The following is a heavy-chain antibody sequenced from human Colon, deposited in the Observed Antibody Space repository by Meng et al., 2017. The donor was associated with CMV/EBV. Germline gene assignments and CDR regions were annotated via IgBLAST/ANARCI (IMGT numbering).Heavy chain of an antibody. CDR3: TRTFRYYFDF. D-gene: IGHD2/OR15-2a*01. J-gene: IGHJ4*02. V-gene: IGHV3-21*01. Sequence: GGSLRLSCATSGFIFSDHNINWVRQAPGKGLEWVSSISSSGNYIYYADSVKGRFTISRDNAKDSVDLLMTSLRAEDTAVYYCTRTFRYYFDFWGQGTLVTVSS. CDR1: GFIFSDHN. CDR2: ISSSGNYI.